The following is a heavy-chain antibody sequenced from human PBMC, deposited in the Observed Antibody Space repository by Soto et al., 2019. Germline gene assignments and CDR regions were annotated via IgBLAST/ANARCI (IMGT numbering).Heavy chain of an antibody. CDR2: IWYDGSNK. J-gene: IGHJ5*01. V-gene: IGHV3-33*01. D-gene: IGHD1-1*01. CDR1: GFTFKSFA. CDR3: ARDLGYGWNYKWFDS. Sequence: QVQLVESGGGVALPGRSLRLSCEASGFTFKSFAMHWVRQAPGKGLEWVASIWYDGSNKYYADSVKGRFTISRDNSKNTLYLEMNSLRVEDTAVYYCARDLGYGWNYKWFDSWGQGTLVTVSS.